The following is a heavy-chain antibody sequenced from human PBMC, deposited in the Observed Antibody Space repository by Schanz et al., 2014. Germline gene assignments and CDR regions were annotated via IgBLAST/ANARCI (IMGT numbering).Heavy chain of an antibody. CDR1: GGTFSTYT. V-gene: IGHV1-69*04. Sequence: QVQVVQSGAEVKKPGASVKVSCKASGGTFSTYTISWVRQAPGQGLEWMGRIIPILGIANYAQKFQGRVTITADKSTFTAYMDVSSLRSEDTAVYYCARAFGGYDPAGALDYWGQGTLVTVSS. CDR3: ARAFGGYDPAGALDY. CDR2: IIPILGIA. J-gene: IGHJ4*02. D-gene: IGHD5-12*01.